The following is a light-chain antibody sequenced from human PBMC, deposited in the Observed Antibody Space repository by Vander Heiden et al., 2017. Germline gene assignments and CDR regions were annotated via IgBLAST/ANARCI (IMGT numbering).Light chain of an antibody. J-gene: IGKJ1*01. CDR3: QQYNNWPPWT. CDR1: QSVRSN. V-gene: IGKV3-15*01. CDR2: GAA. Sequence: EIVMTQSPATLSVSPGERATPSCRASQSVRSNLAWYQQKPGQAPRLLMYGAANSTSGIPAGFSGSGSGTEFTLTISSLQSEDFAVYYCQQYNNWPPWTFGQGTKVEIK.